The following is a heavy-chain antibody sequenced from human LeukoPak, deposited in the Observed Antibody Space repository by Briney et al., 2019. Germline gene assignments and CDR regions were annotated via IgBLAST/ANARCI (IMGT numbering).Heavy chain of an antibody. J-gene: IGHJ4*02. Sequence: ASVKVSCKASGYTFTGYYMHWVRQAPGQGLEWMGWINPNSGFTNYAQKFQGRVTMTRDTSISTAYMELSRLRSDDTAVYYCARDRNCSGGGCQYYFDYWGQGTLVTVSS. V-gene: IGHV1-2*02. CDR3: ARDRNCSGGGCQYYFDY. D-gene: IGHD2-15*01. CDR1: GYTFTGYY. CDR2: INPNSGFT.